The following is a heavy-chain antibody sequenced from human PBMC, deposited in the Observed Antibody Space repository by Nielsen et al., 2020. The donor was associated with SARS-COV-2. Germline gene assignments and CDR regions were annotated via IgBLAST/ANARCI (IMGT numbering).Heavy chain of an antibody. CDR2: IYSDGST. D-gene: IGHD3-10*01. Sequence: GESLKISCAAPGFTVSRYNMNWVRQAPGKGLEWVSIIYSDGSTYYAGSVKGRFTISRDNSRNTLYLEMNSLRADDTAVYYCAKHEGEDWGQGTLVTVSS. J-gene: IGHJ4*02. V-gene: IGHV3-53*01. CDR3: AKHEGED. CDR1: GFTVSRYN.